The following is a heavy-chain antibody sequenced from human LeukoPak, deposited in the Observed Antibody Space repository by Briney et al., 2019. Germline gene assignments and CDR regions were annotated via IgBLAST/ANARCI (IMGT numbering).Heavy chain of an antibody. CDR1: GGSFSGYY. CDR2: INHSGST. D-gene: IGHD3-9*01. CDR3: ARRPNLRYFDWLPLGNWFDP. Sequence: TSETLSLTCAVYGGSFSGYYWSWIRQPPGKGLEWIGEINHSGSTNYNPSLKSRVTISVDTSKNQFSLKLSSVTAADTAVYYCARRPNLRYFDWLPLGNWFDPWGQGTLVTVSS. V-gene: IGHV4-34*01. J-gene: IGHJ5*02.